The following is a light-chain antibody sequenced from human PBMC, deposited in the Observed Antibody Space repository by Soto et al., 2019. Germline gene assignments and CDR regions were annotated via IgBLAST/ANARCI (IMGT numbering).Light chain of an antibody. V-gene: IGKV1-5*01. CDR3: QQYNSYRLT. J-gene: IGKJ4*01. CDR1: QSISSW. CDR2: DAS. Sequence: DIQMTQSPSTLSASVGDKVTITCRASQSISSWLAWYQQKPGKAPKLLIYDASSLESGVPSRFSGSGSGTEFTLTISSLQPDDFATYYCQQYNSYRLTFGGGTKVDIK.